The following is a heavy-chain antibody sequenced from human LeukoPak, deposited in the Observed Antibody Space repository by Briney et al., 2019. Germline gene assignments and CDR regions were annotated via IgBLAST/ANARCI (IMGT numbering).Heavy chain of an antibody. Sequence: ASVKVSCKASGYTFPSYYMHWVRPAPGQGLEWMGIINPSGGSTSYAQKFQGRVTMTRDTSISTAYMELSTLRSDDTAVYYCAREISGSFYYWGQGTLVTVSS. V-gene: IGHV1-46*01. D-gene: IGHD1-26*01. J-gene: IGHJ4*02. CDR2: INPSGGST. CDR1: GYTFPSYY. CDR3: AREISGSFYY.